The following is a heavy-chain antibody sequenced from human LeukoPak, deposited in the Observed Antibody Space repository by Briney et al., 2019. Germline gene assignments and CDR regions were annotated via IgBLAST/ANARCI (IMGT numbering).Heavy chain of an antibody. V-gene: IGHV1-69*13. CDR3: ARSSSSRDYYYYYMDV. J-gene: IGHJ6*03. CDR1: GGAFSSYA. CDR2: IIPIFGTA. D-gene: IGHD6-13*01. Sequence: SVKVSCKASGGAFSSYAISWVRQAPGQGLEWMGGIIPIFGTANYAQKFQGRVTITADESTSTAYMELSSLRSEDTAVYYCARSSSSRDYYYYYMDVWGKGTTVTISS.